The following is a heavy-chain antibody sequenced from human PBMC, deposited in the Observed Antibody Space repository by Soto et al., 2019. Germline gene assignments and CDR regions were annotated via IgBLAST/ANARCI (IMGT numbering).Heavy chain of an antibody. Sequence: SETLSLTCVVSGYSITTGYYWGFIRQPPGKGLEWIGSISHSGTTFYSSSLKSRVTISKDASKNQFSLKVNSVIAADTAVYYCARSGGSAGWFDPWGPGSLVTVSS. D-gene: IGHD2-15*01. CDR2: ISHSGTT. V-gene: IGHV4-38-2*01. CDR3: ARSGGSAGWFDP. CDR1: GYSITTGYY. J-gene: IGHJ5*02.